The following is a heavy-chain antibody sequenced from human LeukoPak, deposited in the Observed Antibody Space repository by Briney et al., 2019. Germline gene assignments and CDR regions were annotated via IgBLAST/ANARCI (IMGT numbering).Heavy chain of an antibody. D-gene: IGHD4-17*01. Sequence: GGSLRLSCVASGFPFRSFSMNWVRQAPGKGVEWVSAISGSGGSTYYADSVKGRFTISRDNSKNTLYLQMNSLRAEDTAVYYCANRGDYGSQGYWGQGTLVTVSS. CDR3: ANRGDYGSQGY. J-gene: IGHJ4*02. CDR1: GFPFRSFS. V-gene: IGHV3-23*01. CDR2: ISGSGGST.